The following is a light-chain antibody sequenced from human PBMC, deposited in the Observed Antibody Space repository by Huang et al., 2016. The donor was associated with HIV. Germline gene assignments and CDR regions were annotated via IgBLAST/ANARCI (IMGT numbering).Light chain of an antibody. CDR1: QTITWW. CDR3: QQYNAHPWT. Sequence: DIQMTQSPSTLSASIGDRVTITCRASQTITWWVAWYQQKPGKARKVLIYKAASLESGVPSRFIGSGSGTEFTLTISSLQPDDFATYCCQQYNAHPWTFGQGTKVEI. V-gene: IGKV1-5*03. J-gene: IGKJ1*01. CDR2: KAA.